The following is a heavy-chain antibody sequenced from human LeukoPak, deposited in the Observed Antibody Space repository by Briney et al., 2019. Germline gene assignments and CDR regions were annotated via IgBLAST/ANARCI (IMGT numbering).Heavy chain of an antibody. Sequence: PSETLSLTCAVYGGSFSGYYWSWISQPPGKGLEWIGEINHSGSTNYNPSLKSRVTISVDTSKNQFSLKLSSVTAADTAVYYCARALARRYCTNGVCYGMYFDYWGQGTLVTVSS. V-gene: IGHV4-34*01. CDR2: INHSGST. D-gene: IGHD2-8*01. CDR3: ARALARRYCTNGVCYGMYFDY. CDR1: GGSFSGYY. J-gene: IGHJ4*02.